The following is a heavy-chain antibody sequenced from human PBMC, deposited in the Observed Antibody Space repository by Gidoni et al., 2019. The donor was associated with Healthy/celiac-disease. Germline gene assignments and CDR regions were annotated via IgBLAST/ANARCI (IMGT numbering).Heavy chain of an antibody. V-gene: IGHV4-4*02. CDR3: ASSNYGYMSRPRMYYFDY. CDR1: GGSISRSNW. CDR2: IYHSGST. Sequence: QVQLQESGPGLVKPSGTLSLTCAVSGGSISRSNWWSWVRQPPGKGLEWIGEIYHSGSTNYNPSLKSRVTISVDKSKNQFSLKLSSVTAADTAVYYCASSNYGYMSRPRMYYFDYWGQGTLVTVSS. J-gene: IGHJ4*02. D-gene: IGHD6-13*01.